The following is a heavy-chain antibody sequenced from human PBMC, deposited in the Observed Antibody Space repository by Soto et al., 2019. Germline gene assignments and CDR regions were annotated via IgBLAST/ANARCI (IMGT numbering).Heavy chain of an antibody. D-gene: IGHD3-22*01. CDR1: GFTVSSNY. J-gene: IGHJ3*02. CDR3: ARCPHIVVRYEGFDI. V-gene: IGHV3-66*01. Sequence: GGSLRLSCAVSGFTVSSNYMSWVRQAPGKGLEWVSVIYSGGSTYYADSVKGRFTISRDNSKNTLYLQMNSLRAEDTAVYYCARCPHIVVRYEGFDIWGQGTLV. CDR2: IYSGGST.